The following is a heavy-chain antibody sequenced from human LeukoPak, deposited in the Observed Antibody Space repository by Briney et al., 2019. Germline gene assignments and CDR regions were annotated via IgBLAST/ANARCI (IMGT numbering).Heavy chain of an antibody. D-gene: IGHD5-18*01. Sequence: GASVKVSCKASGGTFSSYAISWVRQAPGQGLEWMGGIIPIFGTANYAQKFQGRVTITADESTSTAYMEPSSLRSEDTAVYYCARDRGYSYGYFKFWFDPWGQGTLVTVSS. V-gene: IGHV1-69*13. CDR2: IIPIFGTA. CDR1: GGTFSSYA. J-gene: IGHJ5*02. CDR3: ARDRGYSYGYFKFWFDP.